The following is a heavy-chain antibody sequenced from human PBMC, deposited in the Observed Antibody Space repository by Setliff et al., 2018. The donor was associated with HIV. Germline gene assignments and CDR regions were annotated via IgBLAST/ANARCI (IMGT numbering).Heavy chain of an antibody. CDR2: IYYSGST. Sequence: KASETLSLTCTVSGGSISSSSYYWGWIRQPPGKGLEWIGSIYYSGSTYYNPSLKSRVTISVDTSKNQFSLKLSSVTAADTAVYYCARLEYSRGVYWGQGTLVTVSS. CDR3: ARLEYSRGVY. V-gene: IGHV4-39*01. CDR1: GGSISSSSYY. J-gene: IGHJ4*02. D-gene: IGHD6-6*01.